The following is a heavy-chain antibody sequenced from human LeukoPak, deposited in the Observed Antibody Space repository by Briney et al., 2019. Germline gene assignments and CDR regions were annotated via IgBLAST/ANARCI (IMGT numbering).Heavy chain of an antibody. Sequence: GGSLRLSCAASGFTFSSYAMHWVRQAPGKGLEWVAVISYDGSNKYYADSVKGRFTISRDNSKNTLYLQMNSLRAEDTAVYYCARGSSLNHWGQGTLVTVSS. D-gene: IGHD2-8*01. V-gene: IGHV3-30*04. CDR1: GFTFSSYA. J-gene: IGHJ4*02. CDR3: ARGSSLNH. CDR2: ISYDGSNK.